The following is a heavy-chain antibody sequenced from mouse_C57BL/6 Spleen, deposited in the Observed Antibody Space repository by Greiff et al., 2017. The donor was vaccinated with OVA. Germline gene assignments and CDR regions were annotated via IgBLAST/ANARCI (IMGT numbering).Heavy chain of an antibody. D-gene: IGHD2-10*01. CDR2: ISDGGSYT. J-gene: IGHJ2*01. V-gene: IGHV5-4*01. CDR3: ARDSSLLRFDY. CDR1: GFTFSSYA. Sequence: EVHLVESGGGLVKPGGSLKLSCAASGFTFSSYAMSWVRQTPEKRLEWVATISDGGSYTYYPDNVKGRFTISRDNAKNNLYLQMSHLKSEDTAMYYCARDSSLLRFDYWGQGTTLTVSS.